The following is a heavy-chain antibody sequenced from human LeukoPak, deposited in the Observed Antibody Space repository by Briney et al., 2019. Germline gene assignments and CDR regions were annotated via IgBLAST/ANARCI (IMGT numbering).Heavy chain of an antibody. J-gene: IGHJ4*02. CDR3: ARDRSISSSWYDY. Sequence: GGSLRLSCAASGFTFSTYWMSWVRQAPGKGLEWVANIKQDGSEKYYVDSVKGRFTTSRDNAKNSLYLQMNSLRAEDTAVYYCARDRSISSSWYDYWGQGTLVTVSS. D-gene: IGHD6-13*01. V-gene: IGHV3-7*01. CDR2: IKQDGSEK. CDR1: GFTFSTYW.